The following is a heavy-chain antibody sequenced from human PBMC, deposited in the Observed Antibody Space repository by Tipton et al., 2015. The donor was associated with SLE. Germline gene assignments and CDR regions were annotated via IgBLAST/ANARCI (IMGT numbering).Heavy chain of an antibody. J-gene: IGHJ4*02. CDR2: VYATGST. D-gene: IGHD1-26*01. Sequence: LKLSCTVSGGSITSGSYYWSWIRQPAGKGLEWIGRVYATGSTYYNPSLKSRVTMSLDTSKNQVSLKLSSVTAADTALYYCARHFSGSYSFDYWGQGKLVTVSS. CDR3: ARHFSGSYSFDY. V-gene: IGHV4-61*02. CDR1: GGSITSGSYY.